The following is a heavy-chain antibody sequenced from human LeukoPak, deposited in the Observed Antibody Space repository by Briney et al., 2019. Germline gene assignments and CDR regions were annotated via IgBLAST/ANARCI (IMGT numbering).Heavy chain of an antibody. D-gene: IGHD6-6*01. J-gene: IGHJ3*02. V-gene: IGHV1-69*06. CDR1: GGTFSSYA. CDR3: SYSSSTGGFDAFDI. CDR2: IIPIFGTA. Sequence: SVKVSCKASGGTFSSYAISWVRQAPGQGLEWTGGIIPIFGTANYAQKFQGRVTITADKSMRTAYMELSSLRSEDTAVYYCSYSSSTGGFDAFDIWGQGTMVTVSS.